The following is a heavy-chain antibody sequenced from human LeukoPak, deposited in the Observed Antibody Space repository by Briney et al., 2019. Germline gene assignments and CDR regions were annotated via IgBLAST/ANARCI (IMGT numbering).Heavy chain of an antibody. V-gene: IGHV3-23*01. CDR3: AKLPITMIVVVIGSQYYFDY. CDR1: GFTFSSYA. D-gene: IGHD3-22*01. CDR2: ISGSGGST. Sequence: GGSLRLSCAASGFTFSSYAMSWVRQAPGKGLEWVSAISGSGGSTYYADSVKGRFTISRDNSKNTLHLQMNSLRAEDTAVYYCAKLPITMIVVVIGSQYYFDYWGQGTLVTVSS. J-gene: IGHJ4*02.